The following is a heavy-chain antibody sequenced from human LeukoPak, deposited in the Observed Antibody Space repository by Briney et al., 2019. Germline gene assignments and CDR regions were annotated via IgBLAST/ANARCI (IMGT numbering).Heavy chain of an antibody. J-gene: IGHJ2*01. CDR3: ARVGDHFHWYLDL. CDR2: LHSGSST. V-gene: IGHV3-53*01. Sequence: GGSLRLSCAASGFTVSTNYMNWVRQAPGKGLEWVSILHSGSSTYYADSVEGRFIVSRDSSKNTLSLQMNDLRAEDTAVYYCARVGDHFHWYLDLWGRGTLVTVSS. CDR1: GFTVSTNY. D-gene: IGHD3-3*02.